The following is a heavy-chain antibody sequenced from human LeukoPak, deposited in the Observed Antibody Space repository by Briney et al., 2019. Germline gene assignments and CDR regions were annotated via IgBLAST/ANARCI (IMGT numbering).Heavy chain of an antibody. Sequence: GASVKVSCKASGYTFTSYGISWVRQAPGQGLEWMGWISAYNGNTNYAQKLQGRVTMTTGTSTSTAYMELSSLRSEDTAVYYCARGPGLTAPYSSGWYNWFDPWGQGTLVTVSS. CDR3: ARGPGLTAPYSSGWYNWFDP. D-gene: IGHD6-19*01. J-gene: IGHJ5*02. V-gene: IGHV1-18*01. CDR2: ISAYNGNT. CDR1: GYTFTSYG.